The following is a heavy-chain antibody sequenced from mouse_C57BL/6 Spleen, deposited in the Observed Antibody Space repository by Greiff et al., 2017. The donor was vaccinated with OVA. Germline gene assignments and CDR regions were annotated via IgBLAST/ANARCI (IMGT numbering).Heavy chain of an antibody. CDR2: ISSGGSYT. Sequence: EVKLVESGGDLVKPGGSLKLSCAASGFTFSSYGMSWVRQTPDKRLEWVATISSGGSYTYYPDSVKGRLTISRDNAKNTLYLQMSSLKSEDTAMYYCARHDYYGSSLLGFDVWGTGTTVTVSS. D-gene: IGHD1-1*01. CDR3: ARHDYYGSSLLGFDV. CDR1: GFTFSSYG. V-gene: IGHV5-6*01. J-gene: IGHJ1*03.